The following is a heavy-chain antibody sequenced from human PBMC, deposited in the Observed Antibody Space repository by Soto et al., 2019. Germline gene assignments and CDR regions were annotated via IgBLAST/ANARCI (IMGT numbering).Heavy chain of an antibody. CDR1: GFTFSSYS. D-gene: IGHD3-10*01. CDR3: ARDLVRGVIHYYYGMDV. J-gene: IGHJ6*02. V-gene: IGHV3-48*02. CDR2: ISSSSSTI. Sequence: GGSLRLSCAASGFTFSSYSMNWVRQAPGKGLEWVSYISSSSSTIYYADSVKGRFTISRDNAKNSLYLQMNSLRDEDTAVYYCARDLVRGVIHYYYGMDVWGQGTTVTVS.